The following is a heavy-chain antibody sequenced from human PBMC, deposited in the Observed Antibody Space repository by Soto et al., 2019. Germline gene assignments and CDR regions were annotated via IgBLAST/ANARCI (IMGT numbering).Heavy chain of an antibody. Sequence: EVQLLESGGGLVQPGGSLRLSCAASGFTFSSYAMSWVRQAPGKGLEWVSAISGSGGSTYYADSVKGRFTISRDNSKNMVYLQMNSLRAEDTAVYSCAKDLQYWYFDLWGRGTLVTVSS. CDR1: GFTFSSYA. CDR2: ISGSGGST. V-gene: IGHV3-23*01. J-gene: IGHJ2*01. CDR3: AKDLQYWYFDL.